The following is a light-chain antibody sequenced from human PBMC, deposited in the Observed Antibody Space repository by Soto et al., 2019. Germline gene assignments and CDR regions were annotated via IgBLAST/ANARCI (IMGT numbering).Light chain of an antibody. J-gene: IGKJ1*01. CDR3: LQDQAYPWT. CDR1: QGIRYN. CDR2: DTF. Sequence: DIPMTQSPSSLSASVGARVTITCRASQGIRYNLAWYQHRPGKDPERLIYDTFTLASGVPSRFSGSGSGTEFTLTIASLQPEDVATYYCLQDQAYPWTFGQGTKVELK. V-gene: IGKV1-17*01.